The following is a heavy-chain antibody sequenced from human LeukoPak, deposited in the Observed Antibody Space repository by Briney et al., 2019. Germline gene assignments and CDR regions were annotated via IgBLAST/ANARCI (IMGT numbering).Heavy chain of an antibody. CDR2: ISGSGGST. Sequence: TGGSLRLSCAASGFTFSSYAMSWVRQAPGKGLEWVSAISGSGGSTYYADSVKGRFTISRDNSKNTLYLQMNSLRAEDTAVYYCAKGEDSSGYYSDFDYWGQGTLVTVSS. V-gene: IGHV3-23*01. CDR3: AKGEDSSGYYSDFDY. J-gene: IGHJ4*02. CDR1: GFTFSSYA. D-gene: IGHD3-22*01.